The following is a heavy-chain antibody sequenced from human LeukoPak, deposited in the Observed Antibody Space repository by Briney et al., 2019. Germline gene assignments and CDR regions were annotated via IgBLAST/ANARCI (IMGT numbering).Heavy chain of an antibody. CDR1: GYTFTDYY. CDR2: INPNSGGA. D-gene: IGHD6-19*01. CDR3: ARQASGGWYYDY. V-gene: IGHV1-2*02. J-gene: IGHJ4*02. Sequence: ASVKVSCKASGYTFTDYYMHWVRPAPGQGLEWMGWINPNSGGAHYAQKFQGRVSMTRDTSISTIYMELSRLTSGDTAVYYCARQASGGWYYDYWGQGTLVTVSS.